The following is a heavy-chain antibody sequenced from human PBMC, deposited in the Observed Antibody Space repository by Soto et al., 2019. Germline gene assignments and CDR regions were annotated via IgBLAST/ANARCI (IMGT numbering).Heavy chain of an antibody. Sequence: QVQLVQSGAEVKKPGASVKVSCKASGYTFTNYGISWVRQAPGQGLEWMGWISTNTGHTDYARNLRGRVTMTTDASTTTAYMELRRLTSDDTASYFCAREEYRQVDHWGQGTLVTVSS. V-gene: IGHV1-18*04. J-gene: IGHJ5*02. D-gene: IGHD3-16*02. CDR3: AREEYRQVDH. CDR1: GYTFTNYG. CDR2: ISTNTGHT.